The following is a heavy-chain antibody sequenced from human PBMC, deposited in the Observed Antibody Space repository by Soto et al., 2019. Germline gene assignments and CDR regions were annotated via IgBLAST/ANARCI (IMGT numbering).Heavy chain of an antibody. V-gene: IGHV4-34*01. Sequence: PSETLSLTCAVYGGSFSCYYWSWIRQPPGKGLEWIGEINHSGSTNYNPSLKSRVTISVDTSKNQFSLKLSSVTAADTAVYYCARGLXDFWSGYLAPYYYGMDVWGQGTTVTVSS. CDR2: INHSGST. CDR3: ARGLXDFWSGYLAPYYYGMDV. CDR1: GGSFSCYY. J-gene: IGHJ6*02. D-gene: IGHD3-3*01.